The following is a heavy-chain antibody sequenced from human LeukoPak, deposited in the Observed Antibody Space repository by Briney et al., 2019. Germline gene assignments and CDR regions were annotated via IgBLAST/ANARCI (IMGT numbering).Heavy chain of an antibody. CDR3: AKLVTLGYCSGGSCSDDY. Sequence: PGGSLRLSCAASGFTFSSYAMSWVRQAPGKGLEWVSAISGSGGSTYYADSVKGRFTISRDNSKNTLYLQMNSLRAEDTAVYYCAKLVTLGYCSGGSCSDDYWGQGTLVTVSS. D-gene: IGHD2-15*01. CDR1: GFTFSSYA. J-gene: IGHJ4*02. V-gene: IGHV3-23*01. CDR2: ISGSGGST.